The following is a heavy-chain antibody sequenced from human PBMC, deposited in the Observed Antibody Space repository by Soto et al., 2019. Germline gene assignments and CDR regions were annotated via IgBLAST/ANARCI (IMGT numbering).Heavy chain of an antibody. J-gene: IGHJ6*03. V-gene: IGHV4-31*03. CDR1: GGSISSGGYY. Sequence: SETLSLTCTVSGGSISSGGYYWSWIRQHPGKGLEWIGYIYYSGSTYYNPSLKGRVTISVDTSKNQFSLKLSSVTAADTAVYYCARGKSRVTTRHYYYYMDVWGKGTTVTVSS. CDR3: ARGKSRVTTRHYYYYMDV. CDR2: IYYSGST. D-gene: IGHD4-17*01.